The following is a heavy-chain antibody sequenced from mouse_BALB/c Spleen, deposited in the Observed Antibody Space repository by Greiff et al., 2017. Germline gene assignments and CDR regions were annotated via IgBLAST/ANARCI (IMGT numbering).Heavy chain of an antibody. CDR1: GFSLTSYG. CDR2: IWAGGST. Sequence: VHLVESGPGLVAPSQSLSITCTVSGFSLTSYGVHWVRQPPGKGLEWLGVIWAGGSTNYNSALMSRLSISKDNSKSQVFLKMNSLQTDDTAMYYCARDWGLRGGYAMDYWGQGTSVTVSS. CDR3: ARDWGLRGGYAMDY. V-gene: IGHV2-9*02. D-gene: IGHD2-4*01. J-gene: IGHJ4*01.